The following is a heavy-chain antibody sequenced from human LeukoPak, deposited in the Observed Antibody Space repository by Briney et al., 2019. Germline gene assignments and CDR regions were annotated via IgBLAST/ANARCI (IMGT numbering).Heavy chain of an antibody. D-gene: IGHD3-10*02. Sequence: GGSLRLSCAASGFTFDDYGMSWVRQAPGKGLEWVSVIYSGGSTYYADSVKGRFTISRDNAKNSLYLQMNSLRAEDTAVYYCAELGITMIGGVWGKGTTVTISS. CDR1: GFTFDDYG. J-gene: IGHJ6*04. V-gene: IGHV3-69-1*02. CDR3: AELGITMIGGV. CDR2: IYSGGST.